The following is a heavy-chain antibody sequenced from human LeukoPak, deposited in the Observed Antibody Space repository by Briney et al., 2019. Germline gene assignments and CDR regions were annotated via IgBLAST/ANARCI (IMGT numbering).Heavy chain of an antibody. V-gene: IGHV3-7*01. D-gene: IGHD2-2*02. CDR2: IKQDGSEK. J-gene: IGHJ4*02. Sequence: PGGSLRLSCAASGFTFSSYWMSWVRQAPGKGLEWVANIKQDGSEKYYVDSVKGRFTISRDNAKNSLYLQMNSLRAEDTAAYYCARNPVRAYCSSTSCYTVGFFDYWGQGTLVTVSS. CDR1: GFTFSSYW. CDR3: ARNPVRAYCSSTSCYTVGFFDY.